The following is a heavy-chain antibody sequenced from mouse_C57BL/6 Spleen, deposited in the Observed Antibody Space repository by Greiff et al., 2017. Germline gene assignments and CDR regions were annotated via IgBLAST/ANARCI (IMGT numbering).Heavy chain of an antibody. Sequence: LQESGAELVRPGTSVKVSCKASGYAFTNYLIEWVKQRPGQGLEWIGVINPGSGGTNYNEKFKGKAPLTADKSSSTAYMQLSSLTSEDSAVYFCARYSKGYYAMDYWGQGTSVTVSS. J-gene: IGHJ4*01. V-gene: IGHV1-54*01. CDR3: ARYSKGYYAMDY. D-gene: IGHD2-5*01. CDR2: INPGSGGT. CDR1: GYAFTNYL.